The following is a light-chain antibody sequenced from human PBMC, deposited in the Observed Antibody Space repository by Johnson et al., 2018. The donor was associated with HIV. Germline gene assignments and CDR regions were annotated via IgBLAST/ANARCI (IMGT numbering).Light chain of an antibody. CDR3: GTWDSSLNV. Sequence: QSVLTQPPSVSAAPGQKVTISCSGSSSNIGNNYVSWYKQFPGTAPKLLIYENNKRPSGIPDRFSGSKSGTSATLGITGPQTGDEADYYCGTWDSSLNVFGTGTKVTVL. CDR2: ENN. V-gene: IGLV1-51*02. CDR1: SSNIGNNY. J-gene: IGLJ1*01.